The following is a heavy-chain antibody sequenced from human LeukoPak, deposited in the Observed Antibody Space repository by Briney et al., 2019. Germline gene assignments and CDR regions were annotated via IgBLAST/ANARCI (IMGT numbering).Heavy chain of an antibody. D-gene: IGHD3-3*01. Sequence: SETLSLTCTVYGGSISSGGYYWSWIRQHPGKRLEWIGYIYYSGSTYYNPSLKSRVTISVDTSKNQFSLKLSSVTAADTAVYCCAREAFGTSYNWFDPWGQGTLVTVSS. CDR3: AREAFGTSYNWFDP. CDR1: GGSISSGGYY. V-gene: IGHV4-31*03. J-gene: IGHJ5*02. CDR2: IYYSGST.